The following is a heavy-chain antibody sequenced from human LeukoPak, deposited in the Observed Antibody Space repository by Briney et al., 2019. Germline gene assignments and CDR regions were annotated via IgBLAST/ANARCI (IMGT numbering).Heavy chain of an antibody. CDR2: ISSTSTTI. CDR1: GFTFSNYN. J-gene: IGHJ4*02. V-gene: IGHV3-48*02. Sequence: GGSLRLSCVAPGFTFSNYNMNWVRQAPGKGLEWVSYISSTSTTIYYADSVKGRFTVSRDNAKNSLYLQMNSLRDEDTAMFYCARVGDGYSVNYFDYWGQGALITVSS. D-gene: IGHD5-24*01. CDR3: ARVGDGYSVNYFDY.